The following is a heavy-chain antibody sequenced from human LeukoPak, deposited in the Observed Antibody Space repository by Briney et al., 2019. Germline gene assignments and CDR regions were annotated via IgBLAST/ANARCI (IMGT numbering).Heavy chain of an antibody. CDR1: GYTFTSYG. CDR2: ISAYNGNT. CDR3: ARDCGIAVAAPYYYYGMDV. J-gene: IGHJ6*02. D-gene: IGHD6-19*01. Sequence: ASVKVSCKASGYTFTSYGISWVRQAPGQGLEWMGWISAYNGNTNYAQKFQGRVTITADESTSTAYMELSSLRSEDTAVYYCARDCGIAVAAPYYYYGMDVWGQGTTVTVSS. V-gene: IGHV1-18*01.